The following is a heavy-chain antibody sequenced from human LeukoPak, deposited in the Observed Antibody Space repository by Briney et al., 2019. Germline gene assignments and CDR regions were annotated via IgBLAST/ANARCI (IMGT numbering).Heavy chain of an antibody. CDR1: GYTFTGYY. J-gene: IGHJ4*02. V-gene: IGHV1-2*02. Sequence: ASVKVSCKASGYTFTGYYMHWVRQAPRQGLEWMGWINPNSGGTNYAQKFQGRVTMTRDTSISTAYMELGRLRSDDTAVYYCASGVVVAATTGDYWGQGTLVTVSS. CDR3: ASGVVVAATTGDY. CDR2: INPNSGGT. D-gene: IGHD2-15*01.